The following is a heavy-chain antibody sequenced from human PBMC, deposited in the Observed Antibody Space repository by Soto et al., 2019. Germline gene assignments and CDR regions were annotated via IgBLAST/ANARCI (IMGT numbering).Heavy chain of an antibody. D-gene: IGHD2-15*01. CDR2: ISTYNSKT. V-gene: IGHV1-18*01. CDR3: AREGYCSSGSCALYSHDYFGMDV. Sequence: QVQLVQSGVEMKKPGASVKVSCKASGYTFSRYGISWVRQAPGQGLEWMGWISTYNSKTNYAQKFKGRVTMTTVTYTDTAYLEVRSLTSDGTAVYYCAREGYCSSGSCALYSHDYFGMDVWGQGTTVTVSS. CDR1: GYTFSRYG. J-gene: IGHJ6*02.